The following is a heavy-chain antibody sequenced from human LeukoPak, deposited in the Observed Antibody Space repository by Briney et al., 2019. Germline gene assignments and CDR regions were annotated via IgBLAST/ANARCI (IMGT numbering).Heavy chain of an antibody. Sequence: GGSLRLSCAASGFTFSIYSMSWVRQAPGGGLEWVSSISTSSAYRHYADSVRGRFTISRDDAQNSLFLQMSGLRGEDTAVYYCARHFCSSSSCYIPVSWNSYYMGVWGKGTTVTVSS. D-gene: IGHD2-2*02. CDR1: GFTFSIYS. CDR2: ISTSSAYR. J-gene: IGHJ6*03. CDR3: ARHFCSSSSCYIPVSWNSYYMGV. V-gene: IGHV3-21*01.